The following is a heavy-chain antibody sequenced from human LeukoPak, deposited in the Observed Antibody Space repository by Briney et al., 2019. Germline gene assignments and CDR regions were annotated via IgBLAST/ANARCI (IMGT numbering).Heavy chain of an antibody. CDR3: AREVFNPLTYYYDSSGPKYYYYYYMDV. Sequence: VASVKASCKASGYTFTSYGISWVRQAPGQGLEWMGWISAYNGNTNYAQKLQGRVTMTTDTSTSTAYMELRSLRSDDTAVYYCAREVFNPLTYYYDSSGPKYYYYYYMDVCGKGTTVTVSS. D-gene: IGHD3-22*01. CDR1: GYTFTSYG. CDR2: ISAYNGNT. J-gene: IGHJ6*03. V-gene: IGHV1-18*01.